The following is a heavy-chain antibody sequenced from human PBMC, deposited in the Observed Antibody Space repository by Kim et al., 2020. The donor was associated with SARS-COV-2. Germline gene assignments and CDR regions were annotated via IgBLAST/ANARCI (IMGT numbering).Heavy chain of an antibody. CDR2: ISSSSSYI. Sequence: GGSLRLSCAASGFTFSSYSMNWVRQAPGKGLEWVSSISSSSSYIYYADSVKGRFTISRDNAKNSLYLQMNSLRAEDTAVYYCARYTSILTGYLYYYYGMDVWGQGTTVTVSS. CDR3: ARYTSILTGYLYYYYGMDV. D-gene: IGHD3-9*01. CDR1: GFTFSSYS. V-gene: IGHV3-21*01. J-gene: IGHJ6*02.